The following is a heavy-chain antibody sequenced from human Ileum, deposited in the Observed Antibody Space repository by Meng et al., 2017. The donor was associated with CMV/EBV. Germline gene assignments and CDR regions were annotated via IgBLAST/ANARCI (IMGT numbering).Heavy chain of an antibody. D-gene: IGHD1-26*01. CDR1: GFIFGNYA. CDR2: ISATSGRT. V-gene: IGHV3-23*01. CDR3: GQGLELPV. J-gene: IGHJ1*01. Sequence: GESLKISCSASGFIFGNYAMTWVRQAPGKGLEWVSTISATSGRTYIADSVRGRFSITRDNSQNTVFLQMDSLRDEDTAVDYCGQGLELPVWGQGTLVTVSS.